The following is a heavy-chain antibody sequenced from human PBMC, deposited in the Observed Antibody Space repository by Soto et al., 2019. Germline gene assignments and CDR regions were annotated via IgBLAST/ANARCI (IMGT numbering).Heavy chain of an antibody. D-gene: IGHD3-22*01. J-gene: IGHJ5*02. CDR3: ARDYDKSGYDYFDP. V-gene: IGHV1-2*02. CDR1: EYSFTGHY. CDR2: IDPKSGDT. Sequence: GASVKVSCKASEYSFTGHYLHWVRQAPGQGLEWMGWIDPKSGDTKYAPKFQDRVTMTRDTSISTAYMDLSSLRYDDTAVYYCARDYDKSGYDYFDPWGQGPLVTVSS.